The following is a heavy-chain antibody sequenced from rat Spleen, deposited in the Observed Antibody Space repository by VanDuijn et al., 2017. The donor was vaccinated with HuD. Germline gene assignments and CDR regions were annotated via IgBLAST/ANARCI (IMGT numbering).Heavy chain of an antibody. Sequence: EVQLVESGGGLVQPGRSLKLSCAASGFTFSRFAMVWVRQAPKKGLELVATITSGGSKTYYPDSVKGRFTISRDNAKSTLYLQMDSLRSEDTATYYCAKTGFYFDYWGQGVMVTVSS. CDR1: GFTFSRFA. CDR3: AKTGFYFDY. V-gene: IGHV5-25*01. D-gene: IGHD1-6*01. CDR2: ITSGGSKT. J-gene: IGHJ2*01.